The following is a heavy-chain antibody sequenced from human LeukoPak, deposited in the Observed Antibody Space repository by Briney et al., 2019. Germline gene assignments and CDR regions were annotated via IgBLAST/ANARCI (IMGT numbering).Heavy chain of an antibody. D-gene: IGHD5-12*01. CDR1: GFTFSSYS. CDR2: IYSGGST. J-gene: IGHJ4*01. V-gene: IGHV3-53*01. CDR3: ARSVDHYCDC. Sequence: GGSLRLSCAASGFTFSSYSMNWVRQAPGKGLEWVSVIYSGGSTYYADSVKGRFTISRDNSKNTLYLQMNSLRAEDTAVYYCARSVDHYCDCWGHGTLVTVSS.